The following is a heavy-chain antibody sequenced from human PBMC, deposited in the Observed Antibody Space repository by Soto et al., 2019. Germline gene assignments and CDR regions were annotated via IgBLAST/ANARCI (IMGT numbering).Heavy chain of an antibody. D-gene: IGHD2-15*01. J-gene: IGHJ4*02. CDR3: ARSDTQGYCSGGSCYPGGDY. CDR1: GYSFTSYW. Sequence: EVQLVQSGAEVKKPGESLKISCKGSGYSFTSYWIGWVRQMPGKGLEWMGIIYPGDSDTRYSPSFQGQVTISADKSISTAYLQWSSLKASDTAMYYCARSDTQGYCSGGSCYPGGDYWGQGTLVTVSS. V-gene: IGHV5-51*03. CDR2: IYPGDSDT.